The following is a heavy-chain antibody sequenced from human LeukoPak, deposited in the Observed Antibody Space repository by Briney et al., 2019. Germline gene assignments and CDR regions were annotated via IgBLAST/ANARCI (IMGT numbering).Heavy chain of an antibody. CDR3: ARDLSRKIGYYYDSSGLFDY. J-gene: IGHJ4*02. Sequence: SETLSLTCTVSGYSISSGYYWGWIRPPPGKGLEWIGSIYHSGSTYYNPSLKSRVTISVDTSKNQFSLKLSSVTAADTAVYYCARDLSRKIGYYYDSSGLFDYWGQGTLVTVSS. D-gene: IGHD3-22*01. V-gene: IGHV4-38-2*02. CDR2: IYHSGST. CDR1: GYSISSGYY.